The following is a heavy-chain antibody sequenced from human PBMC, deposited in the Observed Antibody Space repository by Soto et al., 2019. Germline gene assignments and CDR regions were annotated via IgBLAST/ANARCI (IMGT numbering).Heavy chain of an antibody. CDR2: ISGSGGTT. V-gene: IGHV3-23*01. CDR1: GFTFRNYA. D-gene: IGHD2-2*01. CDR3: AKDRSSTSCYAFDY. J-gene: IGHJ4*02. Sequence: EVQLLESGGGLVQPGGSLRLSCAASGFTFRNYAMSWARQAPGQGLEWVSAISGSGGTTHYADSVKGRFTISRDNSKNTLYLQMNSLRVEDTAVYYGAKDRSSTSCYAFDYWGQGSLVTVSS.